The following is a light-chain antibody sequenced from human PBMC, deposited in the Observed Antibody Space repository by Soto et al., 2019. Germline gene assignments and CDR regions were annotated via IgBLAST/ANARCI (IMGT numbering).Light chain of an antibody. CDR2: DAS. J-gene: IGKJ4*01. V-gene: IGKV3-11*01. Sequence: VLTQSQSTLSLSPGERASLACRASQSVTNSLAWYQQKPGQAPRLLVYDASNRATGIPTRFSGSGSGTDFTLTISNLEPEDFVVYYCQQYISWPIPFGGVTKVDIK. CDR1: QSVTNS. CDR3: QQYISWPIP.